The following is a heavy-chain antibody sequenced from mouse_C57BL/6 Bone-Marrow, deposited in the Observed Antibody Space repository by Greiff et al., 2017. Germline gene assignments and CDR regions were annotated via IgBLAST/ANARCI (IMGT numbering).Heavy chain of an antibody. Sequence: VKLQQPGAELVKPGASVKVSCKASGYTFTSYWMHWVKQRPGPGLEWIGRIHPSDSDTNYNQKFKGKATLTVDKSSSTAYMQISSLTSEDSAVYYCAIPFYYYGSSYGYWGRGTTLTVSS. V-gene: IGHV1-74*01. CDR2: IHPSDSDT. J-gene: IGHJ2*01. CDR3: AIPFYYYGSSYGY. D-gene: IGHD1-1*01. CDR1: GYTFTSYW.